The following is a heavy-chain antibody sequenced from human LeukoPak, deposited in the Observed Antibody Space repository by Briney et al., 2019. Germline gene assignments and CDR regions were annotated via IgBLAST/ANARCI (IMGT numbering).Heavy chain of an antibody. J-gene: IGHJ5*02. CDR1: GYSFTNYW. CDR2: IYPGDSDT. CDR3: ARAPPGSDYGWFDP. V-gene: IGHV5-51*01. D-gene: IGHD4-17*01. Sequence: GESLKISCKGSGYSFTNYWIGWVRQMPGKGLEWMGIIYPGDSDTRYSPSFQGQVTISADKSIRTAYLQWSSLRASDTAMYYCARAPPGSDYGWFDPWGQGTLVTVSS.